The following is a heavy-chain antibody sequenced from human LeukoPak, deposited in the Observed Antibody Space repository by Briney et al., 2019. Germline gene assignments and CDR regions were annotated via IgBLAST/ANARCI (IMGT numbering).Heavy chain of an antibody. D-gene: IGHD6-13*01. CDR2: INQDGCEK. CDR1: GFTFSSYW. J-gene: IGHJ4*02. CDR3: ASAIAAADAY. Sequence: GGSLRLSCAGSGFTFSSYWMTWVRQAPGEGLEWVANINQDGCEKYCVDSVKDRFSISRDNTKNSVYLQMNSLRAEDTAVYFCASAIAAADAYWGQGTLVTVSS. V-gene: IGHV3-7*01.